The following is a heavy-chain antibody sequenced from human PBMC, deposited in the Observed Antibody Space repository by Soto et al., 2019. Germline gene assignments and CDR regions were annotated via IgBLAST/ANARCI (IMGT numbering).Heavy chain of an antibody. Sequence: SETLSLTCTVSGDSISSSNYYWGWIRQPPGKGLEWIANIYYSGTTYCNPSLKSRVAISVDTSKNQFSLQLNSVTPEDAAVYYCANDPGYSLDYWGQGTQVTVSS. CDR1: GDSISSSNYY. D-gene: IGHD5-12*01. J-gene: IGHJ4*02. V-gene: IGHV4-39*01. CDR2: IYYSGTT. CDR3: ANDPGYSLDY.